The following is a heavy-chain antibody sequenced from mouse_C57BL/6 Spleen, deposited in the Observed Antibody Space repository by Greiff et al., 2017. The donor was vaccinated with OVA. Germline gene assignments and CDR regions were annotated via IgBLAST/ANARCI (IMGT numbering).Heavy chain of an antibody. J-gene: IGHJ2*01. V-gene: IGHV7-3*01. D-gene: IGHD4-1*02. Sequence: EVKLMESGGGLVQPGGSLILSCAASGFTFTDYYMSWVRQPPGKALEWLGFIRNKANGYTTEYSASVKGRFTISRDNSQSILYLQMNALRAEDSATYYCARSTFDYWGQGTTLTVSS. CDR3: ARSTFDY. CDR1: GFTFTDYY. CDR2: IRNKANGYTT.